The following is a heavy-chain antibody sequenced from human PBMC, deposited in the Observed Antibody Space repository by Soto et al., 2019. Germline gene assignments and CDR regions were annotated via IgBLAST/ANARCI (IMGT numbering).Heavy chain of an antibody. CDR1: GFSLSTSGVG. J-gene: IGHJ4*02. D-gene: IGHD2-15*01. CDR3: ARIYCSCGSCYGNYFDY. V-gene: IGHV2-5*02. CDR2: IYWDDDK. Sequence: QITLKESGPTLVKPTQTLTLTCTFSGFSLSTSGVGVGWIRQSPGKALEWLALIYWDDDKRYSPSLKRRLTITKDSSKNKVVLTMTNMDPVDKATYYCARIYCSCGSCYGNYFDYWGQGTLVTVSS.